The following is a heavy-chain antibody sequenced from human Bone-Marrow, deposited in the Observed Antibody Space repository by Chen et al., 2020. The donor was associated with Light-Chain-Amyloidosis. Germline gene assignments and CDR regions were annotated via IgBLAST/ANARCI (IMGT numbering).Heavy chain of an antibody. D-gene: IGHD2-2*01. V-gene: IGHV3-23*04. CDR3: XKDRCTSISCSDFDY. CDR1: GFTFSNYA. Sequence: VQLVESGGGLVQPGGSLRLSCVGSGFTFSNYAMTWVRQAPGKGLEWVSVARGGDGPTYYADSVRGRFTIYRDNSENTLXXXXXXXXXXXXAXXXXXKDRCTSISCSDFDYWGQGTLVTVSS. J-gene: IGHJ4*02. CDR2: ARGGDGPT.